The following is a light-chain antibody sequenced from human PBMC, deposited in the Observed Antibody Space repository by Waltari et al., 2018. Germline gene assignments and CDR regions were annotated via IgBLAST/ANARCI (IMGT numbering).Light chain of an antibody. CDR3: QQYKYWPPLT. Sequence: DIQMTQSPSSLAASVGARATITCRASQGISKFLAWFRQKPGKAPESLIYGASSLQSGVPSRFSGSGSGTDFTLTISSLQPEDFASYYCQQYKYWPPLTFGGGTKVEIK. J-gene: IGKJ4*01. CDR2: GAS. V-gene: IGKV1-16*01. CDR1: QGISKF.